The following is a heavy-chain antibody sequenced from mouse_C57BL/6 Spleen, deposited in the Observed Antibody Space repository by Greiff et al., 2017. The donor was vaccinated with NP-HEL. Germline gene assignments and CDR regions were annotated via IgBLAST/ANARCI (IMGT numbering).Heavy chain of an antibody. CDR3: ARGETYYSSQFAY. CDR2: IYPGSGNT. D-gene: IGHD2-12*01. J-gene: IGHJ3*01. V-gene: IGHV1-76*01. CDR1: GYTFTDYY. Sequence: VQLQQSGAELVRPGASVKLSCKASGYTFTDYYINWVKQRPGQGLEWIARIYPGSGNTYYNEKFKGKATLTAEKSSSTAYMQLSSLTSEDSAVYFCARGETYYSSQFAYWGQGTLVTVSA.